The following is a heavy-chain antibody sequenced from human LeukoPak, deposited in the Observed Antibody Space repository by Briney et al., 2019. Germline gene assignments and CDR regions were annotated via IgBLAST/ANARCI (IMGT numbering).Heavy chain of an antibody. D-gene: IGHD3-10*01. CDR2: IKQDGSEK. CDR3: ARDAAWFGELLDAFDI. Sequence: GGSLRLSCAASGFTFSSYWMSWVRKAPGKGLDGVAKIKQDGSEKYYVDSVKGRFTISRDNAKNSLYLQMNSLRAEDTAVYYCARDAAWFGELLDAFDIWGQGTMVTVSS. J-gene: IGHJ3*02. V-gene: IGHV3-7*03. CDR1: GFTFSSYW.